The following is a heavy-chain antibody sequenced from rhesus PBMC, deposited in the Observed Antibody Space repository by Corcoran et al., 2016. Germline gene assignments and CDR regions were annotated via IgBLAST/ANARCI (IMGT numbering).Heavy chain of an antibody. CDR2: IYGSGGGT. CDR3: ARDLSGSYPYFDY. J-gene: IGHJ4*01. CDR1: GGSISDDYY. Sequence: QVQLQESGPGLVKPSETLSLTCAVSGGSISDDYYWSWIRQPPGKGLEWIGYIYGSGGGTNYNPSLKNRVTISIDTSKNQFSLKLGSVTAADTAVYYCARDLSGSYPYFDYWGQGVLVTVSS. V-gene: IGHV4-106*01. D-gene: IGHD1-44*02.